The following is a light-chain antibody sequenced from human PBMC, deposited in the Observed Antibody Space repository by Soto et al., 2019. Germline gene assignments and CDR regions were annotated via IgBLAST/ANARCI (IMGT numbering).Light chain of an antibody. CDR2: GSS. Sequence: IGLTQSPATLSVSPGERATLSCRATETISTNLAWFQRKPGQPPRLLIYGSSTRATGVPDRFSGSGSGSEFTLIISSLQSEDVALYYCQQYSNWPPAITFGQGTRLENK. V-gene: IGKV3-15*01. CDR3: QQYSNWPPAIT. J-gene: IGKJ5*01. CDR1: ETISTN.